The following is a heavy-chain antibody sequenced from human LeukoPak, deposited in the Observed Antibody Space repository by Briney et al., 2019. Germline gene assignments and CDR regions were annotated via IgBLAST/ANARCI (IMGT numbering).Heavy chain of an antibody. V-gene: IGHV3-11*01. Sequence: PGGTLRLSCAASGFTFSDYYMSWIREAQGTGLEWVSYISSSGSTIYYADSMKGRFTISRDNAKNSLYLQMNSLRAEDTAVYYCARESYYYDSSGYYVYYFDYWGQGTLVTVSS. D-gene: IGHD3-22*01. CDR3: ARESYYYDSSGYYVYYFDY. J-gene: IGHJ4*02. CDR1: GFTFSDYY. CDR2: ISSSGSTI.